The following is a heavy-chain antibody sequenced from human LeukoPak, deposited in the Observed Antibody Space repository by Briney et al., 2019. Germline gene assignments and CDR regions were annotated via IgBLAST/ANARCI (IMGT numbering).Heavy chain of an antibody. Sequence: SETLSLTCTVSGGSISSYYWSWIRQPPGKGLEWIGYIYYSGSTNYSPSLKSRVTISVDTSQNQFSLKLSSVTAADTAVYYCATRGRGYSYGWYWGQGTLVTVSS. CDR3: ATRGRGYSYGWY. J-gene: IGHJ4*02. CDR1: GGSISSYY. V-gene: IGHV4-59*01. D-gene: IGHD5-18*01. CDR2: IYYSGST.